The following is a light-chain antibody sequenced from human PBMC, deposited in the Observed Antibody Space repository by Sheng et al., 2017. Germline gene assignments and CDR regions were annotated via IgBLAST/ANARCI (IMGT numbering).Light chain of an antibody. CDR3: QQYNKWPPT. CDR2: TTS. J-gene: IGKJ1*01. V-gene: IGKV3-15*01. CDR1: ETVGSN. Sequence: EVVMTQSPATLSMSPGQRVTLSCRTSETVGSNLAWYQHKPGQAPRLLIFTTSTRAAGLPARFSGSGAGTEFTLTISSLQSEDIGVYFCQQYNKWPPTFGPGTKVEI.